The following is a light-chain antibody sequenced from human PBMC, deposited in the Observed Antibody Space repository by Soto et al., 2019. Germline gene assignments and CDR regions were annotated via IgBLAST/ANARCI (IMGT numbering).Light chain of an antibody. J-gene: IGLJ2*01. V-gene: IGLV1-44*01. CDR3: TAWDGSLNNVL. CDR1: GSSIGTNT. CDR2: GNN. Sequence: QSVLTQPPSASGTPGQRVTISCSGSGSSIGTNTVNWYRQLPGTAPKLLIYGNNQRPSGAPDRFSGSKSGTSASLAISGLRSEDEAEYYCTAWDGSLNNVLFGGGTKVTV.